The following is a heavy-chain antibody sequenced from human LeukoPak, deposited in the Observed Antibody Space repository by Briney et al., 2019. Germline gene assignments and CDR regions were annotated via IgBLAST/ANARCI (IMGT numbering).Heavy chain of an antibody. CDR1: GYTFTSYY. CDR3: ARDGGQSTYYDSPFDY. CDR2: INPSGGST. J-gene: IGHJ4*02. V-gene: IGHV1-46*01. D-gene: IGHD3-22*01. Sequence: ASVKVSCKASGYTFTSYYMHWVRQAPGQGLEWMGIINPSGGSTSYAQKFQGRVTMTRDTSTSTVYMELSSLRSEDTAVYYCARDGGQSTYYDSPFDYWGQGTLVTVSS.